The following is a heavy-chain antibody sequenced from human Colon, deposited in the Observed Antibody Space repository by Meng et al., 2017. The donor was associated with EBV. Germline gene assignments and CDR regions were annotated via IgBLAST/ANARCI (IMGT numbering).Heavy chain of an antibody. CDR2: IYYTGST. Sequence: LQLQDSVPGLVRPSETLSLTCSVSGDSISGSGDYWGWVRQPPGKGLEWIGNIYYTGSTYYNPSLKSRVTISVDTSKNQFSLKVTSMTAADTAVYYCARDGPLLWGPGTLVTVSS. CDR3: ARDGPLL. CDR1: GDSISGSGDY. J-gene: IGHJ4*02. V-gene: IGHV4-39*07.